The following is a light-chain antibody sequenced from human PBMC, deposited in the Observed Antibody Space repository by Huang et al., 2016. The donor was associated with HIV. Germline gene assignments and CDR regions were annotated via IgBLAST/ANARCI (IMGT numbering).Light chain of an antibody. CDR1: RSVSTN. CDR2: GSS. CDR3: HQYNNWLLS. J-gene: IGKJ4*01. Sequence: EIVMTQSPATLSVSPGERVTLSCRANRSVSTNLAWYQQRPGQAPRLLIYGSSTRAPGIPARFSGSGSGTDFSLTISSIQSEDFALYYCHQYNNWLLSFGGGTRVDI. V-gene: IGKV3-15*01.